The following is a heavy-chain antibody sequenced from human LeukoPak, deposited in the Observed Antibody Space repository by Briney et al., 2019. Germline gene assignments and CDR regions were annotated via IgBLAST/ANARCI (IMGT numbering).Heavy chain of an antibody. CDR3: AKSATVGIKAPFDC. CDR1: GFNFSNYW. J-gene: IGHJ4*02. Sequence: PGGSLRLSCAASGFNFSNYWMHWVRQVPGKGLVWVSRVNSDGSATTYADSVKGRFTISRDNSKNTLSLQMSSLRAEDTAVYYCAKSATVGIKAPFDCWGQGALVTVSS. CDR2: VNSDGSAT. D-gene: IGHD1-26*01. V-gene: IGHV3-74*01.